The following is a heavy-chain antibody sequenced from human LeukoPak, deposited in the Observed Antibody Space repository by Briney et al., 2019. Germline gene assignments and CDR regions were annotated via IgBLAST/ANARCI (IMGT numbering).Heavy chain of an antibody. J-gene: IGHJ6*02. CDR3: ARQPPQYYGMDV. Sequence: SETLSLTCTVSGGSFSNYYWSWIRQPAGKGLEWIGRIYTSGSTNYNPSVKSRVTMSVDTSTNQFSLKLTSVTAADTAVYYCARQPPQYYGMDVWGQGTTVTVSS. V-gene: IGHV4-4*07. CDR2: IYTSGST. CDR1: GGSFSNYY. D-gene: IGHD1-14*01.